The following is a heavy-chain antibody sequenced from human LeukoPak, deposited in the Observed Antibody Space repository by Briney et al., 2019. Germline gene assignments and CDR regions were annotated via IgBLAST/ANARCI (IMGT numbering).Heavy chain of an antibody. CDR2: IFHSGST. Sequence: SETLSLTCAVSGDSISSSNWWSWVRQPPGKGLEWIGEIFHSGSTNYNPSLKSRVTISVDTSKNQFSLKLSSVTAADTAVYYCASQLRDNSSWPFDYWGQGTLVTVSS. V-gene: IGHV4-4*02. CDR1: GDSISSSNW. J-gene: IGHJ4*02. CDR3: ASQLRDNSSWPFDY. D-gene: IGHD6-13*01.